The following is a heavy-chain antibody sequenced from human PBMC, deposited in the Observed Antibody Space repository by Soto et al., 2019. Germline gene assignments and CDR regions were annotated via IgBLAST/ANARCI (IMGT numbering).Heavy chain of an antibody. V-gene: IGHV3-30-3*01. Sequence: QVQLVESGGGMVQPGRSLRLSCTASGFTLSSHAMHWVRQAPGKGLEWVAITSYDGSNKYHADSVKGRFTISRDNSKNTLSLQMNSLRAEDTAVYYCAREMGYCISTSCPFDYWGQGTLVTVSS. D-gene: IGHD2-2*01. CDR3: AREMGYCISTSCPFDY. CDR2: TSYDGSNK. CDR1: GFTLSSHA. J-gene: IGHJ4*02.